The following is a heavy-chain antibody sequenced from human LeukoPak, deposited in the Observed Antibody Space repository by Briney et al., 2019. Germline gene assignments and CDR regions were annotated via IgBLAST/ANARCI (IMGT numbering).Heavy chain of an antibody. CDR1: VGSISSSSYY. V-gene: IGHV4-61*01. CDR3: ARELGYCSSTSCYAWFDP. D-gene: IGHD2-2*01. J-gene: IGHJ5*02. CDR2: IYYSGST. Sequence: PSETLSLTCTVPVGSISSSSYYWGWIRQPPGKGLEWIGCIYYSGSTNYNPSLKTRDTISVDTSRNQFSMKLSSVTAADTAVYYCARELGYCSSTSCYAWFDPWGQGTLVTVSS.